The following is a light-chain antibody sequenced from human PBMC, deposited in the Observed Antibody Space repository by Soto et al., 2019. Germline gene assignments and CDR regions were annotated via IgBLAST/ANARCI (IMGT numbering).Light chain of an antibody. J-gene: IGKJ1*01. CDR2: GAS. Sequence: EIVLTQSPGTLSLSPGERATLSCRASQSVSSSYLAWYQQKPGQAPRLLIYGASSRATGIPDRISGSGSGTDFTLTISRLEPEDFAVYYCQHYGSSWTFGQGTKVDIK. CDR1: QSVSSSY. V-gene: IGKV3-20*01. CDR3: QHYGSSWT.